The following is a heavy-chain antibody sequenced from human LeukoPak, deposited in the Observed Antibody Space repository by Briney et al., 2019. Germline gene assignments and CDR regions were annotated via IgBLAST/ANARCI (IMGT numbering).Heavy chain of an antibody. CDR3: AKALRITMIVVVTQAFDY. J-gene: IGHJ4*02. V-gene: IGHV3-23*01. Sequence: GGSLRLSCAASGFTFSSYAMSWVRQAPGKGLEWVSAISGSGGSTYYADSVEGRFTISRDNSKNTLYLQMNSLRAEDTAVYYCAKALRITMIVVVTQAFDYWGQGTLVTVSS. CDR1: GFTFSSYA. D-gene: IGHD3-22*01. CDR2: ISGSGGST.